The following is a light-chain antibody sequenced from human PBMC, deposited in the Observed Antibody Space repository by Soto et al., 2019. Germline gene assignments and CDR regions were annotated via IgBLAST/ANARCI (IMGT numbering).Light chain of an antibody. CDR2: EVS. CDR3: SSYTSSSTLV. J-gene: IGLJ2*01. V-gene: IGLV2-14*01. Sequence: QSALTQPASVPGSPGQSITISCTGSSSDVGGYNYVSWYQQHPGKAPKLMIYEVSNRPSGISNRFSGSKSGNTASLTLSGLQAEDEADYYCSSYTSSSTLVFGGGTQLTVL. CDR1: SSDVGGYNY.